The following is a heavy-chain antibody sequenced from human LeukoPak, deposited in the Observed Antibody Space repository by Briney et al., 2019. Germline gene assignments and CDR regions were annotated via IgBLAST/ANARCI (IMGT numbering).Heavy chain of an antibody. Sequence: GGSLRLSCATSGFTFSNYAMTWVRQAPGKGLEWVSAISGSDGSTYYADSVKGRFTISRDNSKNTLYLQMNSLRAEDMAVYYCAKDLGVSAEYFQYWGQGTLVTVSS. J-gene: IGHJ1*01. V-gene: IGHV3-23*01. CDR1: GFTFSNYA. CDR2: ISGSDGST. D-gene: IGHD3-3*01. CDR3: AKDLGVSAEYFQY.